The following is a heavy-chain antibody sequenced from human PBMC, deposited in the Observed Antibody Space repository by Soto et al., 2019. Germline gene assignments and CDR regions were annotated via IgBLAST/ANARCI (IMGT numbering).Heavy chain of an antibody. CDR3: ARDLHYALDY. Sequence: EVQLVESGGVLVQPGGSLRLSCAASGFPFSSYPMNWVRQVPGKGLEWVSHFGTSDSYIYYADSVKGRFTISRDNAKNLLYLRMNSLRDEDTAVYYCARDLHYALDYWGQGTLVTVSS. CDR1: GFPFSSYP. CDR2: FGTSDSYI. J-gene: IGHJ4*02. D-gene: IGHD2-2*01. V-gene: IGHV3-21*06.